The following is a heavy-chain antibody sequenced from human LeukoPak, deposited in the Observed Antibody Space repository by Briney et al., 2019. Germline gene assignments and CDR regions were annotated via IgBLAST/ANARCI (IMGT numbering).Heavy chain of an antibody. D-gene: IGHD4-17*01. J-gene: IGHJ4*02. Sequence: GGSLRLSCAASGFTFYSYSMNWVRQAPGRGLEWVSYISAISNTMYYADSVKGRFTISRDNAKSSLFLQMNSLRAEDTAVYYCASLTTMNPPGYFDYWGQGTLVIVSS. V-gene: IGHV3-48*01. CDR2: ISAISNTM. CDR3: ASLTTMNPPGYFDY. CDR1: GFTFYSYS.